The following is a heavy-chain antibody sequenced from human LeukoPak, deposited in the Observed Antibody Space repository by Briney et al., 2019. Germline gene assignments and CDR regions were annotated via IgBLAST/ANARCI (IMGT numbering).Heavy chain of an antibody. Sequence: GGSLRLSCAASGFNVNSYYMSWVRQAPGRGLEWVSALSSGDNTHYADSVNGRFTISRDNSKNTLYLQMNSLRAEDTAVYYCAREAPGRGYSYGYDYYYYMDVWGKGTTVTVSS. CDR2: LSSGDNT. D-gene: IGHD5-18*01. J-gene: IGHJ6*03. CDR1: GFNVNSYY. CDR3: AREAPGRGYSYGYDYYYYMDV. V-gene: IGHV3-53*01.